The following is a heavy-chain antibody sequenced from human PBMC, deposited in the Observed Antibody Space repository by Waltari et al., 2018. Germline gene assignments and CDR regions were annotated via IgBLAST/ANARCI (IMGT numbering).Heavy chain of an antibody. Sequence: QVQLVQSGAEVKKPGASVKVSCKASGYTFTSYDINWVRQATGQGLEWMGWRNPNSGNTGYAQKFQGRVTITRNTSISTAYMELSSLRSEDTAVYYCARYSSDWYRGYYYYYGMDVWGQGTTVTVSS. CDR3: ARYSSDWYRGYYYYYGMDV. V-gene: IGHV1-8*03. J-gene: IGHJ6*02. D-gene: IGHD6-19*01. CDR2: RNPNSGNT. CDR1: GYTFTSYD.